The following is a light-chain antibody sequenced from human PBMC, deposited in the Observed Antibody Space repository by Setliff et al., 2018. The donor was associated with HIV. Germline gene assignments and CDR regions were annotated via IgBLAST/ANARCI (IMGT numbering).Light chain of an antibody. V-gene: IGLV2-23*02. CDR3: CSYAGSSTYV. J-gene: IGLJ1*01. CDR2: EVN. Sequence: QSALTQPASVSGSPGQSITISCTGTSSDVSTYNLVSWYQQHPGKAPKLMIYEVNKRPSGVSYRFSGSKSGNTASLTISGLQAEDEADYYCCSYAGSSTYVFGTGTRSPS. CDR1: SSDVSTYNL.